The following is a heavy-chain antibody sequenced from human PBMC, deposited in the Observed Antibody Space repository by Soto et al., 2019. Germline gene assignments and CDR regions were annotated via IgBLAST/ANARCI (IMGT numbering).Heavy chain of an antibody. D-gene: IGHD2-21*02. CDR2: TYNTGST. V-gene: IGHV4-59*01. CDR3: ARDLWGYCGTDCFPLDV. CDR1: GGAISRYY. J-gene: IGHJ6*02. Sequence: PSETLSLTCTVSGGAISRYYWSWIRQPPGKGLEWIGYTYNTGSTVYNPSFKSRVTISVDTSKNQFSLKLNSVTAADTAVYYCARDLWGYCGTDCFPLDVWGQGTTVTVSS.